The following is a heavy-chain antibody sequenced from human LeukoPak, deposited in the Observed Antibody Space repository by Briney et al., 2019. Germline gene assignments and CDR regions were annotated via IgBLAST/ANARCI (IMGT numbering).Heavy chain of an antibody. D-gene: IGHD2-15*01. CDR1: GYTFTNFG. Sequence: ASVKVSCKASGYTFTNFGISWGRQAPEQGLEWMGWISPYNGNTDYPQKVQGRVTMTTDTSTSTAYMVLRSLRLDDTAVYYCARGGVGHCSGGSCPTSWFDPWGQGTLVTVSS. J-gene: IGHJ5*02. V-gene: IGHV1-18*01. CDR2: ISPYNGNT. CDR3: ARGGVGHCSGGSCPTSWFDP.